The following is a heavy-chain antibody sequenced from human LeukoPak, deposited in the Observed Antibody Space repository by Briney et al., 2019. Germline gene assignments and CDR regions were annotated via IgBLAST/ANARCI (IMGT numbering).Heavy chain of an antibody. V-gene: IGHV3-11*01. Sequence: GGSLRLSCAASGFTFSDYYMSWIRQAPGKGLEWVSHISSSGSTIYYADSVKGRLTISRDNAKNSLYLQMNSLRAEDTAVYYCASRSDDYVWGSYRGRYFDYWGQGTLVTVSS. CDR3: ASRSDDYVWGSYRGRYFDY. CDR2: ISSSGSTI. D-gene: IGHD3-16*02. CDR1: GFTFSDYY. J-gene: IGHJ4*02.